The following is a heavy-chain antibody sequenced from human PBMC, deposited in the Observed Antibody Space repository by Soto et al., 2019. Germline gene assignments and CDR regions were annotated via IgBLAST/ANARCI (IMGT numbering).Heavy chain of an antibody. D-gene: IGHD2-15*01. CDR3: AYLPCSGGSCYWFSFSGMDV. CDR2: IYWDDDK. Sequence: QITLKESGPTLVKHTQTLTLTCTVSGFSLSTSGVGVAWIRQPPGKALEWLALIYWDDDKRYRPSLESRLTITKDTSKSQVVLKMTNMDSVDTATYYCAYLPCSGGSCYWFSFSGMDVWGQGTKVTVSS. V-gene: IGHV2-5*02. CDR1: GFSLSTSGVG. J-gene: IGHJ6*02.